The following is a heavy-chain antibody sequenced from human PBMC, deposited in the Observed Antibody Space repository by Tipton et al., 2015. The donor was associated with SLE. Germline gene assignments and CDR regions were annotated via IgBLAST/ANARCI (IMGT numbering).Heavy chain of an antibody. CDR1: GGSISSGGYY. J-gene: IGHJ4*02. V-gene: IGHV4-31*03. Sequence: TLSLTCTVSGGSISSGGYYWSWIRQHPGKGLEWIGYIYYSGSTYYNPSLKSRVTISVDTSKNQFSLKLSSVTAADTAIYYCARERLQFYSFEYWGQGTPVTVYS. CDR3: ARERLQFYSFEY. D-gene: IGHD5-24*01. CDR2: IYYSGST.